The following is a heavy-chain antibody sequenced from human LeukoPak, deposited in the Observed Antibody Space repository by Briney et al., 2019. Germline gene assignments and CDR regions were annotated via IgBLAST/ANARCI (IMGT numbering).Heavy chain of an antibody. V-gene: IGHV1-2*04. CDR2: INPNSGGT. CDR1: GYTFTGYY. Sequence: GASVKVSCKASGYTFTGYYMHWVRQAPGQGLEWMGWINPNSGGTNYAQKFQGWVTMTRDTSISTAYMELSRLRSDDTAVYYCARDYDSSGYYNFDYWGQGTLVTVSS. J-gene: IGHJ4*02. D-gene: IGHD3-22*01. CDR3: ARDYDSSGYYNFDY.